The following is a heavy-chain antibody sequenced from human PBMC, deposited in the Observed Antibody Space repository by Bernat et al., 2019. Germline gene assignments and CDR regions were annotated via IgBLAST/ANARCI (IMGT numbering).Heavy chain of an antibody. CDR3: ARGVSSSWSGIDY. Sequence: EVQLVQSGPEVKKPGESLKISCKGSGYSFTTSWIGWGRQMPGKGLEWGGIIYPGDSDTRYSPSFQGQVTISADRSISTAYMQWSSLKASGTAMYYCARGVSSSWSGIDYWGQGTLVTVSS. CDR2: IYPGDSDT. CDR1: GYSFTTSW. D-gene: IGHD6-13*01. J-gene: IGHJ4*02. V-gene: IGHV5-51*01.